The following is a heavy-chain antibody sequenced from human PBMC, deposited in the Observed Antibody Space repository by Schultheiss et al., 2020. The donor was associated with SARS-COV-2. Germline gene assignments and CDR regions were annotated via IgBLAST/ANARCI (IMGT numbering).Heavy chain of an antibody. J-gene: IGHJ4*02. V-gene: IGHV3-23*01. CDR3: ARDTGDSSGLDY. D-gene: IGHD3-22*01. CDR1: GFTFSSYD. CDR2: ISGSGGST. Sequence: GGSLRLSCAASGFTFSSYDMSWVRQAPGKGLEWVSAISGSGGSTYYADSVKGRFTISRDNSKNTLYLQMNSLRAEDTAVYYCARDTGDSSGLDYWGQGTLVTVSS.